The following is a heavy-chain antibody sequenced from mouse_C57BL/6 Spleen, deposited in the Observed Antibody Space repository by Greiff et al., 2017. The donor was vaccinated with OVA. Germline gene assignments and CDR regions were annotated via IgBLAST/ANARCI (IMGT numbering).Heavy chain of an antibody. Sequence: EVQLQQSGAELVRPGASVKLSCTASGFNIKDDYMHWVKQRPEQGLEWIGWIDPENGDTEYASKFQGKATITADTSSNTAYLQLSSLTSEDTAVYYCTTSLLRQGRYFDGWGTGTTVTVSS. CDR2: IDPENGDT. CDR3: TTSLLRQGRYFDG. CDR1: GFNIKDDY. J-gene: IGHJ1*03. D-gene: IGHD1-1*01. V-gene: IGHV14-4*01.